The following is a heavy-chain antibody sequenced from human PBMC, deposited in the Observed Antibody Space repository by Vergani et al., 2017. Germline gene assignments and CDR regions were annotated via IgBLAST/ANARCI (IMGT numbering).Heavy chain of an antibody. CDR2: IHYSGST. V-gene: IGHV4-59*01. D-gene: IGHD6-13*01. CDR1: CGSISSYY. CDR3: ARDGSPFDY. Sequence: QVQLQESCPGLVKPSETLSLTCTGSCGSISSYYWSWIRQPPGKGVELIGYIHYSGSTNYNPSLKSRVTISVDTSKNQFSLKLSSVTAADTAVYYCARDGSPFDYWGQGTLVTVSS. J-gene: IGHJ4*02.